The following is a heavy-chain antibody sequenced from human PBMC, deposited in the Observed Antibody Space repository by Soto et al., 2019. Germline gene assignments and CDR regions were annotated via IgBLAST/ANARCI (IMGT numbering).Heavy chain of an antibody. CDR3: ASRAYSSSSDYYYGMEV. CDR2: INPNSGGT. J-gene: IGHJ6*02. D-gene: IGHD6-6*01. V-gene: IGHV1-2*02. Sequence: ASVKVSCKASGYTFTGYYMQWQRQAPGQGLEWMGWINPNSGGTNYAQKFQGRVTMTRDTSISTAYMELSRLRSDDTAVYYCASRAYSSSSDYYYGMEVWGQGTTVTVSS. CDR1: GYTFTGYY.